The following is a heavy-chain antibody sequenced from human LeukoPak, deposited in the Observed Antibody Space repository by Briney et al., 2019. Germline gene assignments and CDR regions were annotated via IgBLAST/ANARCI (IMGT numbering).Heavy chain of an antibody. J-gene: IGHJ3*02. D-gene: IGHD2-8*01. CDR1: GYTFTGYY. V-gene: IGHV1-2*02. CDR2: INPNSGGT. CDR3: ARGFWYCTNGVCSLGAFDI. Sequence: ASVKVSCKASGYTFTGYYMHWVRQAPGQGLEWMGWINPNSGGTNYAQKFQGRVTMTRDTSISTAYMELSRLRSDDTAVYYCARGFWYCTNGVCSLGAFDIWGQGTMVTVSS.